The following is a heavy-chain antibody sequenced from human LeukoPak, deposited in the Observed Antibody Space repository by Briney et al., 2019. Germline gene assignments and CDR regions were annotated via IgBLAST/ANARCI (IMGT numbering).Heavy chain of an antibody. J-gene: IGHJ4*02. Sequence: GGSVTLSCSASGFALNTSWMAWVRQAPGRGLEGVANINGDGSVKNYVDSVKGRFTISRDNAKNSLYLQMNSLRAEDTAVYYCSRDAADSTFDYWGQGTLVTVSS. CDR1: GFALNTSW. D-gene: IGHD2/OR15-2a*01. CDR2: INGDGSVK. V-gene: IGHV3-7*05. CDR3: SRDAADSTFDY.